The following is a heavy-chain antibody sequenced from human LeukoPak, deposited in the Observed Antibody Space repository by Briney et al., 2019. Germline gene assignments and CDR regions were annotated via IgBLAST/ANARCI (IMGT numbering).Heavy chain of an antibody. V-gene: IGHV3-9*01. CDR1: GFSFDDFG. CDR2: ISWNSGSV. CDR3: AKVNDGSGSYGSWYFDL. D-gene: IGHD3-10*01. Sequence: TGGSLRLSCAASGFSFDDFGMHWVRQAPGKGLEWVSGISWNSGSVGYADSVKGRFTISRDNAKNSLYLQMNSLRAEDTALYYCAKVNDGSGSYGSWYFDLWGRGTLVTVSS. J-gene: IGHJ2*01.